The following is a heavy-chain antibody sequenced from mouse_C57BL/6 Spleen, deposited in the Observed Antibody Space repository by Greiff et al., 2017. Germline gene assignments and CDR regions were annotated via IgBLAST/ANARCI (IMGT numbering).Heavy chain of an antibody. CDR3: ARVVLDYGNWYFDG. D-gene: IGHD1-1*01. CDR2: IHPNSGST. V-gene: IGHV1-64*01. CDR1: GYTFTSYW. J-gene: IGHJ1*03. Sequence: QVQLQQPGAELVKPGASVKLSCKASGYTFTSYWMHWVKQRPGQGLEWIGMIHPNSGSTNYNEKFKSKATLTVDKSSSTAYMQLSSLTSEDSAVYYCARVVLDYGNWYFDGWGTGTTVTVSS.